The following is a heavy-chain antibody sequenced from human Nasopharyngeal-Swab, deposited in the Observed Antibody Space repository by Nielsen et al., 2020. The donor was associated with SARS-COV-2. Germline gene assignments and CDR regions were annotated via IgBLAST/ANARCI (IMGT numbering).Heavy chain of an antibody. CDR2: INHSGST. V-gene: IGHV4-34*01. J-gene: IGHJ6*02. CDR1: GGSFSGYY. CDR3: ARGLTVTTFYYYYGMDV. Sequence: SETLSLTCAVYGGSFSGYYWSWIRQPPGKGLEWIGEINHSGSTNYNPSLKSRVAISVDTSKNQFSLKLSSVTAADTAVYYCARGLTVTTFYYYYGMDVWGQGTTVTVSS. D-gene: IGHD4-11*01.